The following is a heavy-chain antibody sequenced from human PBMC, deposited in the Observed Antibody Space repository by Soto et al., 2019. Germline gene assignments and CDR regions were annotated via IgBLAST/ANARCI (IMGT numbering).Heavy chain of an antibody. Sequence: SVKVSCKASGGSLSTNPISWVRQAPGRGLEWMGGTGSGTGPGNHAQKFQGRLTVTADKSTSTVYMELTNLSSEDTAVYYCARRDSGGFYRFFDSWGQGTLVTVSS. D-gene: IGHD2-15*01. CDR2: TGSGTGPG. CDR3: ARRDSGGFYRFFDS. V-gene: IGHV1-69*06. J-gene: IGHJ4*02. CDR1: GGSLSTNP.